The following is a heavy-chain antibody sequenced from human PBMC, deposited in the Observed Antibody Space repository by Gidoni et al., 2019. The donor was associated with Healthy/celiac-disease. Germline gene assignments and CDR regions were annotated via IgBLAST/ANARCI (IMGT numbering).Heavy chain of an antibody. Sequence: QVQLVQSGAEVKKPGSSVKVSCKASGGTLSSYAISWVRQAPGQGLEWVGGIIPILGTANYAQKFQGRVTITADESTSTAYMELSSLRSEDTAVYYCARVSSSWGDAFDIWGQGTMVTVSS. CDR3: ARVSSSWGDAFDI. J-gene: IGHJ3*02. D-gene: IGHD6-13*01. CDR2: IIPILGTA. V-gene: IGHV1-69*01. CDR1: GGTLSSYA.